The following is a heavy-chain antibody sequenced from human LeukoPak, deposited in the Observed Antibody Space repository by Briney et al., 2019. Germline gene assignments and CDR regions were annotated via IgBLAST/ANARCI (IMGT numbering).Heavy chain of an antibody. J-gene: IGHJ4*02. CDR3: ARGETSSYDY. V-gene: IGHV3-30*03. D-gene: IGHD2-2*01. CDR1: GFTFSSYG. Sequence: PGGSLRLSCAASGFTFSSYGMHWVRQAPGKGLEWVTVISYDGSNKYYADSVKGRFTISRDNSKNTVYLQMNSLRAEDTAVYYCARGETSSYDYWGQGTLVTVSS. CDR2: ISYDGSNK.